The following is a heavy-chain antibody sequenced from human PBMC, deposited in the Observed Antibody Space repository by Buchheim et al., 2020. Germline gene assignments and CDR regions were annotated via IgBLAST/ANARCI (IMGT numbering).Heavy chain of an antibody. V-gene: IGHV3-48*01. Sequence: EVQLVESGGGLVQPGGSLRLSCAASGFSFSSYTMNWVRQAPGKGLEWVSYIGSSGSAKYYADSVKGRFTISRDNANNSLYRQMNSLRVEDTAVYYCARSRTAGTYYFDYWGQGAL. J-gene: IGHJ4*02. CDR3: ARSRTAGTYYFDY. D-gene: IGHD6-19*01. CDR2: IGSSGSAK. CDR1: GFSFSSYT.